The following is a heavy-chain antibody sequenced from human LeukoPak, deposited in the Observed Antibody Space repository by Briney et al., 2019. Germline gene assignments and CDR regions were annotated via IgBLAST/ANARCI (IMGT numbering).Heavy chain of an antibody. J-gene: IGHJ4*02. CDR1: GGSISSSSYY. D-gene: IGHD2-15*01. V-gene: IGHV4-39*07. CDR2: IYYSGST. Sequence: PSETLSLTCTVSGGSISSSSYYWGWIRQPPGKGLEWIGSIYYSGSTYYNPSLKSRVTISVDTSKNQFSLKLSSVTAADTAVYYCARVVAARKNYFDYWGQATLVTVSS. CDR3: ARVVAARKNYFDY.